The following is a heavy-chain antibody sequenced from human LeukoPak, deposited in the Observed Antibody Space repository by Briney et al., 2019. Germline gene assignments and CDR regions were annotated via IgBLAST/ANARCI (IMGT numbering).Heavy chain of an antibody. J-gene: IGHJ4*02. V-gene: IGHV3-9*01. CDR1: GFTLGDYD. Sequence: GGSLRLSCAASGFTLGDYDIHWVRQAPGKGPEWVSSISSNSDTIAYAEPVKGRFTVSRDNTINSLYLQMDSLRVEDTALYYCLASSFDHWGQGTLVTVSS. CDR3: LASSFDH. CDR2: ISSNSDTI.